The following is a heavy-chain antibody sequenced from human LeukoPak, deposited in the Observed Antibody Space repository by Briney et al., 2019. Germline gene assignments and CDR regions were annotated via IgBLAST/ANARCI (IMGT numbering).Heavy chain of an antibody. J-gene: IGHJ3*02. CDR2: IYYSGST. Sequence: SETLSLTCTVSSGSISSGDYYWRWLRQPRGKGLEWIGYIYYSGSTYYNPSLKSRVTISVDTSKNQFSLKLSSVTAADTAVYYCARDGGGDYYAFDIWGQGTMVTVSS. CDR3: ARDGGGDYYAFDI. V-gene: IGHV4-30-4*01. CDR1: SGSISSGDYY. D-gene: IGHD2-21*02.